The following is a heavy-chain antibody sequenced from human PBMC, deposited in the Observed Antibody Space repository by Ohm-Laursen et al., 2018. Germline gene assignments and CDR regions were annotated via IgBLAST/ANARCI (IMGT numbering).Heavy chain of an antibody. CDR1: GGSISSYY. V-gene: IGHV4-59*08. J-gene: IGHJ5*02. CDR2: VYYSGST. Sequence: SETLSLTCTVSGGSISSYYWSWIRQPPGKGLEWIAFVYYSGSTYYNPSLKSRVTISVDTSENQFSLKLSSVTAADTALYYCARGLWWFDPWGQGTLVTVSS. CDR3: ARGLWWFDP.